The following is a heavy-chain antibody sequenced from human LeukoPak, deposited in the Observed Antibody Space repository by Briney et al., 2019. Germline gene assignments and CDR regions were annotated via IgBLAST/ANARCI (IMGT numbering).Heavy chain of an antibody. Sequence: GGSLRLSCAASGFTFSSYAMSWVRQAPGKGLEWVSAISGSGGSTYYVDSVKGRFPISRDNSKNTLYLQMNSLRAEDTAVYYCAKDRSGPTIDYWGQGTLVTVSS. D-gene: IGHD3-16*02. CDR1: GFTFSSYA. V-gene: IGHV3-23*01. CDR2: ISGSGGST. CDR3: AKDRSGPTIDY. J-gene: IGHJ4*02.